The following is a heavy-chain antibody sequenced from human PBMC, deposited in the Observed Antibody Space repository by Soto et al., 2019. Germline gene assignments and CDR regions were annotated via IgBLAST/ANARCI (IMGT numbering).Heavy chain of an antibody. CDR1: GFTFSSYG. CDR2: ISYDGSNK. Sequence: GGSLRLSCAASGFTFSSYGMHWVRQAPGKGLEWVAVISYDGSNKYYADSVKGRFTISRDNSKNTLYLQMNSLRAEDTAVYYCARDRRVGLKDYYGSGSYYWFDPWG. V-gene: IGHV3-30*03. J-gene: IGHJ5*02. CDR3: ARDRRVGLKDYYGSGSYYWFDP. D-gene: IGHD3-10*01.